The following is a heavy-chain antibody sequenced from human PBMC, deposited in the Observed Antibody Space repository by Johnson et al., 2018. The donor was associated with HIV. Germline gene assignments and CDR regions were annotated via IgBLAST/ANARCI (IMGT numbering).Heavy chain of an antibody. J-gene: IGHJ3*02. V-gene: IGHV3-66*01. D-gene: IGHD5-24*01. CDR3: ARACRDGYTCDAFDI. CDR1: GFTVSSYY. CDR2: LFSGGSI. Sequence: VQLVESGGGLVQPGGSLRLSCAASGFTVSSYYMSWVRQAPGKGLEWVSVLFSGGSIYFADSVKGRFTIPRDNSKNTLYLQMNSLRAEDTAVYYCARACRDGYTCDAFDIWGQGTMVTVSS.